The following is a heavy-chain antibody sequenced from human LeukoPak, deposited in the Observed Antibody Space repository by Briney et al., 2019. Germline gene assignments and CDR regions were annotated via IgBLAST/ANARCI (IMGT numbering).Heavy chain of an antibody. CDR2: ISYDGSNI. D-gene: IGHD3-22*01. J-gene: IGHJ5*02. CDR3: ARRDCDSIKCRGSNWFDP. CDR1: GFSFSTYV. Sequence: GGSLRLSCAASGFSFSTYVMHWVRQAPGKGLEGVAVISYDGSNIFYADSVKGRFTISRDNSKNTLYLQMNSLRAEDTAVYYCARRDCDSIKCRGSNWFDPWGQGTLVSVSS. V-gene: IGHV3-30*03.